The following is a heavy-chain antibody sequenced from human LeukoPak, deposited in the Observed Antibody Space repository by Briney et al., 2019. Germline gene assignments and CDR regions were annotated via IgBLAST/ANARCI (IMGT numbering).Heavy chain of an antibody. D-gene: IGHD3-22*01. CDR2: ISGSGGST. Sequence: PGGSLRLSCAASGFTFSSYGMSWVRQAPGKGLEWVSAISGSGGSTYYADSVKGRFTISRDNSKNTLYLQMNSLRAEDTAVYYCARRDYYDSSGYRLDYWGQGTLVTVSS. CDR1: GFTFSSYG. V-gene: IGHV3-23*01. J-gene: IGHJ4*02. CDR3: ARRDYYDSSGYRLDY.